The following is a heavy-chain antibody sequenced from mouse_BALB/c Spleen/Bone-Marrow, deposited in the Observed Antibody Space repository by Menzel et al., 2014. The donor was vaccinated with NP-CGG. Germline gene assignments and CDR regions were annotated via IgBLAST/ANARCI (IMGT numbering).Heavy chain of an antibody. CDR3: ASPIYYDYPLFAY. CDR2: IWAGGST. Sequence: VQLQQSGPGLVAPSQSLSITCTVSGFSLTSYGVHWVRQPPGKGLGWLGVIWAGGSTNYNSALVSRLSISKDNSKSQVFLKMNSLQTDDTAMYYCASPIYYDYPLFAYWGQGTLVTVSA. V-gene: IGHV2-9*02. D-gene: IGHD2-4*01. CDR1: GFSLTSYG. J-gene: IGHJ3*01.